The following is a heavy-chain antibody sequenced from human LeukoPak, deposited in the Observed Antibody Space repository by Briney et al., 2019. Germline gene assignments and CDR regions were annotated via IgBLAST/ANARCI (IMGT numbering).Heavy chain of an antibody. CDR3: ARDKYAVAGTFDY. CDR1: GFTFSSYA. V-gene: IGHV3-30-3*01. J-gene: IGHJ4*02. Sequence: GGSLRLSCAASGFTFSSYAVHWVRQAPGKGLEWVAVISYDGSNKYYADSVKGRFTISRDNSKNTLYLQMNSLRAEDTAVYYCARDKYAVAGTFDYWGQGTLVTVSS. CDR2: ISYDGSNK. D-gene: IGHD6-19*01.